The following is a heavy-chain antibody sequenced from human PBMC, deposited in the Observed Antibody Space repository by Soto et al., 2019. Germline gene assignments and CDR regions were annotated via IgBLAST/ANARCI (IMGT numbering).Heavy chain of an antibody. D-gene: IGHD3-10*01. CDR2: IYHSGST. Sequence: SETLSLTCAVSGGSISRGGYSWSWIRQPPGKGLEWIGYIYHSGSTYYNPSLKSRVTISVDRSKNQFSLKLSSVTAADTAVYYWGRGGLAYYGSIAIFDYWGQGTLVTVSS. CDR3: GRGGLAYYGSIAIFDY. CDR1: GGSISRGGYS. V-gene: IGHV4-30-2*01. J-gene: IGHJ4*02.